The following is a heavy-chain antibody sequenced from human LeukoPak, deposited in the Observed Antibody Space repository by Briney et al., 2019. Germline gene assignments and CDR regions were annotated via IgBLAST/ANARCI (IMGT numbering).Heavy chain of an antibody. V-gene: IGHV3-23*01. Sequence: HPGGSLRLSCAASGFTFSSYAMSWVRQAPGKGLEWVSAISGSGGSTYYADSVKGRFTISRDNSKNTLYLQMNSLRAEDTAVYYCAKDRRGYSGYADYLLQGTLVTVSS. D-gene: IGHD5-12*01. CDR2: ISGSGGST. CDR1: GFTFSSYA. J-gene: IGHJ4*02. CDR3: AKDRRGYSGYADY.